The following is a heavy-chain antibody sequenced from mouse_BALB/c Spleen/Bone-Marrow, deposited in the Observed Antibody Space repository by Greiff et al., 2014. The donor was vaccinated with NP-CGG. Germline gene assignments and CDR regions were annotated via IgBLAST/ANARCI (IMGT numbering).Heavy chain of an antibody. V-gene: IGHV1S130*01. CDR3: ANYYGSSSY. J-gene: IGHJ2*01. CDR1: GYTFTSSW. CDR2: IHPNSGNT. Sequence: QVQLKESGSVLVRPGASVKLSCKASGYTFTSSWMHWAKQRPGQGLEWIGEIHPNSGNTNYNEKFKDKATLTVDTSSSTAYVDLSSLTSEDSAVYYCANYYGSSSYWGQGTTLTVSS. D-gene: IGHD1-1*01.